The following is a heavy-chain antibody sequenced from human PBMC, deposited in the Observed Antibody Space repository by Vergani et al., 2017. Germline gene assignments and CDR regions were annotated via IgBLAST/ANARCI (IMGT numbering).Heavy chain of an antibody. V-gene: IGHV1-46*01. CDR2: INPSGGST. CDR1: GYTFTSYY. CDR3: AGVSGYYDSSGYLGY. Sequence: QVQLVQSGAEVKKPGSSVKVSCKASGYTFTSYYMHWVRQAPGQGLEWMGIINPSGGSTSYAQKFQGRVTMTRDTSTSTVYMELSSLRSEDTAVYYCAGVSGYYDSSGYLGYWGQGTLVTVSS. J-gene: IGHJ4*02. D-gene: IGHD3-22*01.